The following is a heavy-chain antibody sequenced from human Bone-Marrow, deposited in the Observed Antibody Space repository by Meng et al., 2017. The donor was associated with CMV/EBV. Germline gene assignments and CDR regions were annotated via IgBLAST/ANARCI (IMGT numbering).Heavy chain of an antibody. CDR2: INPSGGST. D-gene: IGHD1-26*01. CDR3: ARSDSSSTPVGDYYYYYGMDV. J-gene: IGHJ6*02. CDR1: GYTFISYY. Sequence: ASVKVSCKASGYTFISYYMHWVRQAPGQGLEWMGIINPSGGSTSYAQKFQGRVTMTRDTSTSTVYMELSSLRSEDTAVYYCARSDSSSTPVGDYYYYYGMDVWGQGTTVTVSS. V-gene: IGHV1-46*01.